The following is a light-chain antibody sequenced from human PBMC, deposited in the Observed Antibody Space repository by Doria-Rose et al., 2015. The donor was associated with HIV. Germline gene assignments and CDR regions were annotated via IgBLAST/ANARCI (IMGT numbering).Light chain of an antibody. CDR3: HQYGTSWT. Sequence: DIVMTQSSGTLSLSPGERATLSCSASQSFSSTYLAWYQQKPGQAHSLLIYDGSTRATGIPDRFSASGSGTDFTLTINRLEPEDFALYYCHQYGTSWTFGQGTKVEI. CDR1: QSFSSTY. V-gene: IGKV3-20*01. J-gene: IGKJ1*01. CDR2: DGS.